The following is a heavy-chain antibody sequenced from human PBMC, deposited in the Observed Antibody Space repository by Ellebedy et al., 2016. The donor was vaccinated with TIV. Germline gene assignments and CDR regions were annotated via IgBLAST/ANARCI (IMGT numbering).Heavy chain of an antibody. V-gene: IGHV1-69*13. CDR3: ARDPFYDSSGYYPYDAFDI. CDR2: IIPIFGTA. D-gene: IGHD3-22*01. CDR1: GGTFSSYA. Sequence: AASVKVSCKASGGTFSSYAISWARQAPGQGLEWMGGIIPIFGTANYAQKFQGRVTITADESTSTAYMELSSLRSEDTAVYYCARDPFYDSSGYYPYDAFDIWGQGTMVTVSS. J-gene: IGHJ3*02.